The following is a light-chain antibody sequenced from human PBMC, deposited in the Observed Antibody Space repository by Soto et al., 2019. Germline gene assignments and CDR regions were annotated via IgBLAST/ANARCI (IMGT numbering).Light chain of an antibody. CDR2: AAS. CDR3: LHDYNYPRT. Sequence: AIQMTQSPSSLSASVGDRVTMTCRASQGINNELAWYQQKPGKAPKLLIYAASTLHSGVPSRFSGSGSGTDFALTISSLQPEDFATYFCLHDYNYPRTFGQGTKVE. V-gene: IGKV1-6*01. J-gene: IGKJ1*01. CDR1: QGINNE.